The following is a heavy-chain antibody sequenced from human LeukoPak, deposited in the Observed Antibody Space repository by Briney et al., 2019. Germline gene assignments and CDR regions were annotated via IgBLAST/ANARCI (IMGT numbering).Heavy chain of an antibody. V-gene: IGHV3-9*01. CDR1: GFTFDDYA. D-gene: IGHD1-26*01. J-gene: IGHJ6*03. CDR3: PKVGAPTNYYYYMDV. Sequence: PGGSLRLSCAASGFTFDDYAMHWVRQAPGKGLEWVSGISWNSGSIGYADSVKGRFTISRDNAKNSLYLQMKSLRAEDTALYYCPKVGAPTNYYYYMDVWGKGTTVTVS. CDR2: ISWNSGSI.